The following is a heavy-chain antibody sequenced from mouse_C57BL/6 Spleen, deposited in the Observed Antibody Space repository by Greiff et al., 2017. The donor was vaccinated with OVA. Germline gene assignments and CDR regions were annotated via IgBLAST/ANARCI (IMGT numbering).Heavy chain of an antibody. CDR2: IYPRSGNT. CDR3: ARSNYYGSSYEDYYAMDY. CDR1: GYTFTSYG. D-gene: IGHD1-1*01. V-gene: IGHV1-81*01. Sequence: QVQLKESGAELARPGASVKLSCKASGYTFTSYGISWVKQRTGQGLEWIGEIYPRSGNTYYNEKFKGKATLTADKSSSTAYMEIRSLTSEDSAVYFCARSNYYGSSYEDYYAMDYWGQGTSVTVSS. J-gene: IGHJ4*01.